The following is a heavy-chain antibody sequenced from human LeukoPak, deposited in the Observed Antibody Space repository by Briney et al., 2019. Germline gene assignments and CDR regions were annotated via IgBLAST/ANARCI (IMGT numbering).Heavy chain of an antibody. CDR2: ISYSSTTI. D-gene: IGHD4-23*01. V-gene: IGHV3-48*04. CDR3: ARDDYGGLDY. Sequence: GGSLRLSCAASGFTFSSYSMNWARQAPGKGLEWVSYISYSSTTIYYADSVKGRFTISRDNAKNSLYLQMNSLRAEDTAVYYCARDDYGGLDYWGQGTLVTVSS. CDR1: GFTFSSYS. J-gene: IGHJ4*02.